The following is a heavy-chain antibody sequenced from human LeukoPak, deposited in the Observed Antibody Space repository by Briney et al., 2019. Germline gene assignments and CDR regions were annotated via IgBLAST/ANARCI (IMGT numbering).Heavy chain of an antibody. J-gene: IGHJ6*02. Sequence: GGSLSLSCAASGFTFSSYAMSWVRQAPGKGLEWVSAISGSGGSTYYADSVKGRFTISRDNSKNTLYLQMNSLRAEDTAVYYCAKALAAGGPYYYGMDVWGQGTTVTVSS. CDR1: GFTFSSYA. V-gene: IGHV3-23*01. CDR2: ISGSGGST. D-gene: IGHD2-15*01. CDR3: AKALAAGGPYYYGMDV.